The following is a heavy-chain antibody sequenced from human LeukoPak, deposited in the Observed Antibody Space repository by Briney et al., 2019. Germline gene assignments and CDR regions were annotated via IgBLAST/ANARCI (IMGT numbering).Heavy chain of an antibody. D-gene: IGHD3-3*01. V-gene: IGHV4-34*01. CDR3: ARGSGPTIFGVVIQYYFDY. J-gene: IGHJ4*02. Sequence: SETLSLTCAVYGGSFSGYYWSWIRQPPGKGLEWIGEINHSGSTNYNPSLKSRVTISVDTSKNQFSLKLSSVTAADTAGYYCARGSGPTIFGVVIQYYFDYWGQGTLVTVSS. CDR2: INHSGST. CDR1: GGSFSGYY.